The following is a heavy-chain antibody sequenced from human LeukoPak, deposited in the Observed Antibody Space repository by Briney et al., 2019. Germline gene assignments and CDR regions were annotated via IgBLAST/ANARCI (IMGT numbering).Heavy chain of an antibody. CDR3: AGGSGAFDS. Sequence: PGGSLRLSCAAAGFTLSSNYMSWVRQLPRKGLEWVSVIYGGDTTYYADSVKGWFTVSRDNSKNTLFLQMNGLRAEDTAVDYCAGGSGAFDSWGQGTMVTVSS. CDR1: GFTLSSNY. V-gene: IGHV3-53*03. J-gene: IGHJ3*02. D-gene: IGHD1-26*01. CDR2: IYGGDTT.